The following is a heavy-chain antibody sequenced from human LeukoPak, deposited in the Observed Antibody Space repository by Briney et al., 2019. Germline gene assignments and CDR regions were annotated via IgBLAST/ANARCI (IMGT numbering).Heavy chain of an antibody. Sequence: SETLSLTCAVSGGSISSSNWWSWVRQPPGKGLEWIGEVYHSGSTNYNPSLKSRVTISVDKSKNQFSLKLSSVTAADTAVYYCARDSPLWFGELPHYYFDYWGQGTLVTVSS. CDR3: ARDSPLWFGELPHYYFDY. D-gene: IGHD3-10*01. CDR2: VYHSGST. CDR1: GGSISSSNW. V-gene: IGHV4-4*02. J-gene: IGHJ4*02.